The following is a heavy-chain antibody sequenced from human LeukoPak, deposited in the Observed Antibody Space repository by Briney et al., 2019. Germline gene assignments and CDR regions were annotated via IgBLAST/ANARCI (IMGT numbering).Heavy chain of an antibody. CDR3: ARDWLVGVPFDAFDI. J-gene: IGHJ3*02. CDR2: IKEDGSEK. CDR1: GFTFSSYW. Sequence: GGSLRLSCAASGFTFSSYWMSWGRQAPGKGLEWVANIKEDGSEKYYVDSVEGRFTISRDNAKNSLYLQMNSLSAEDTAIYFCARDWLVGVPFDAFDIWGQGTMVTVSS. D-gene: IGHD1-26*01. V-gene: IGHV3-7*01.